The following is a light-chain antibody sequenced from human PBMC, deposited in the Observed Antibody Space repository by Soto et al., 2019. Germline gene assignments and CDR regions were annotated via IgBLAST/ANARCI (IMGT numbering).Light chain of an antibody. Sequence: DIQLTQSPASLSASVGDRVTITCRASDNIGSNLNWYQHQTGTAPKLLIYAASSLQGGVPSRFSGSGYGTQFTLTISGLQTEDFATYYCQQSYKTPHTFGQGTKLETK. CDR1: DNIGSN. CDR3: QQSYKTPHT. V-gene: IGKV1-39*01. J-gene: IGKJ2*01. CDR2: AAS.